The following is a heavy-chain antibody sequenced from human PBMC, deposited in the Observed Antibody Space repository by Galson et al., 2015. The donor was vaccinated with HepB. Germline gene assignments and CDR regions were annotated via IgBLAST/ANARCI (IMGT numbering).Heavy chain of an antibody. Sequence: SLRLSCAASGFTVSSNYMTWVRQAPGKGLEWVSVVYSGGTTYYAASVNGRFTLSRDNSKNMLYLQMNSLRADDTAVYYCAGGYYGSSGSDAFDIWGQGTMVIVSS. J-gene: IGHJ3*02. CDR2: VYSGGTT. CDR1: GFTVSSNY. D-gene: IGHD3-22*01. V-gene: IGHV3-53*01. CDR3: AGGYYGSSGSDAFDI.